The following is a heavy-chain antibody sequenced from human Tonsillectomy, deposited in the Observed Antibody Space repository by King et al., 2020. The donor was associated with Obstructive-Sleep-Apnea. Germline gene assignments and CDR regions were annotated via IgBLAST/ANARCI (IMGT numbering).Heavy chain of an antibody. V-gene: IGHV3-43D*03. Sequence: VQLVESGGVVVQPGGSLRLSCAASGFTFDDYAMHWVRQAPGKGLEWVSLISWDGGSTYYADSVKGRFTISRDNSKNSLYLQMNSLRAEDTALYYCAKASYYYDSSGPQWGWFQHWGQGTLVTVSS. J-gene: IGHJ1*01. CDR3: AKASYYYDSSGPQWGWFQH. D-gene: IGHD3-22*01. CDR2: ISWDGGST. CDR1: GFTFDDYA.